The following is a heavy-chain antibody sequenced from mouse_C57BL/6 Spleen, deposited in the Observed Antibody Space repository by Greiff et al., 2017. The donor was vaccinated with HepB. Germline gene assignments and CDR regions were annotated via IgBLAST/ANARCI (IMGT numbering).Heavy chain of an antibody. CDR3: ARKGNDYDAGYYAMDY. V-gene: IGHV1-55*01. Sequence: QVQLQQPGAELVKPGASVKMSCKASGYTFTSYWITWVKQRPGQGLEWIGDIYPGSGSTNYNEKFKSKATLTVDTSSSTAYMQLSSLTSEDSAVYYCARKGNDYDAGYYAMDYGGQGTSVTVSS. D-gene: IGHD2-4*01. CDR1: GYTFTSYW. J-gene: IGHJ4*01. CDR2: IYPGSGST.